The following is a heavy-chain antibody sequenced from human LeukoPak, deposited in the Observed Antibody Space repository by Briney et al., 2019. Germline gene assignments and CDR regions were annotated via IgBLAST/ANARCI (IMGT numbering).Heavy chain of an antibody. CDR2: ISSSSSYI. Sequence: GGSLRLPCAASGFTFSSYSMNWVRQAPGKGLEWVSSISSSSSYIYYADSVKGRFTISRDNAKNSLYLQMNSLRAEDTAVYYCARARSGRDGYNLFFDYWGQGTLVTVSS. D-gene: IGHD5-24*01. CDR1: GFTFSSYS. V-gene: IGHV3-21*01. J-gene: IGHJ4*02. CDR3: ARARSGRDGYNLFFDY.